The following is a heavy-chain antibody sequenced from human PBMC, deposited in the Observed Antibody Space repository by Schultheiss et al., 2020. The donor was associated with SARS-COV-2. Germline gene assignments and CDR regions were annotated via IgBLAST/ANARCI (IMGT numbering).Heavy chain of an antibody. D-gene: IGHD1-14*01. CDR3: ARGDVTTGYYGMDV. Sequence: SVKVSCKASGGTFSSYAISWVRQAPGQGLEWMGGIIPIFGTANYAQKFQGRVTITADKSTSTVYMELSSLRSEDTAVYYCARGDVTTGYYGMDVWGQGTTVTVSS. V-gene: IGHV1-69*06. CDR1: GGTFSSYA. J-gene: IGHJ6*02. CDR2: IIPIFGTA.